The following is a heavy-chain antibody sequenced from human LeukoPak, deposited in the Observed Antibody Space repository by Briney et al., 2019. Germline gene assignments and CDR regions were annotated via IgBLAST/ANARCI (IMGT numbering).Heavy chain of an antibody. Sequence: PGGSLRLSCTASGFTFNNYAMSWVRQAPGEGLEWVSGISGGGDHTNYVDSVKGRFTISRENAKNSLYLQMNSLRAGDTAVYYCARVSSGIIDYWGQGTLVTVSS. CDR2: ISGGGDHT. V-gene: IGHV3-23*01. CDR3: ARVSSGIIDY. CDR1: GFTFNNYA. D-gene: IGHD1-14*01. J-gene: IGHJ4*02.